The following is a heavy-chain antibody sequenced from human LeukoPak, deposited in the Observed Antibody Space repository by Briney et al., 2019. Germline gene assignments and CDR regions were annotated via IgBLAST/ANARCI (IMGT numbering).Heavy chain of an antibody. CDR3: AKDADYYDSSDFYNYFDH. CDR1: GFTFSSYA. Sequence: GGSLRLSCAASGFTFSSYAMSWVRQAPGKGLEWVSAISGSGGSRYYADSVKGRFTISRDNSKNTLYLQTNSLRAEDTAIYYCAKDADYYDSSDFYNYFDHWGQETLVTVSS. J-gene: IGHJ4*02. D-gene: IGHD3-22*01. CDR2: ISGSGGSR. V-gene: IGHV3-23*01.